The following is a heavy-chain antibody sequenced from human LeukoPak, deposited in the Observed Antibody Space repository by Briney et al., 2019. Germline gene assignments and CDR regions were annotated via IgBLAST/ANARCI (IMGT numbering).Heavy chain of an antibody. V-gene: IGHV5-51*01. D-gene: IGHD1-1*01. Sequence: GESLKISCKGSGGSFTTYWIGWVRQMPGTGLEWMGIIYLGDSDTRYSPSFQGQVTISADKSINTAYLQWSSLKASDTAMYYCVRHRNWNYDYWGQGTLVTVAS. CDR1: GGSFTTYW. J-gene: IGHJ4*02. CDR2: IYLGDSDT. CDR3: VRHRNWNYDY.